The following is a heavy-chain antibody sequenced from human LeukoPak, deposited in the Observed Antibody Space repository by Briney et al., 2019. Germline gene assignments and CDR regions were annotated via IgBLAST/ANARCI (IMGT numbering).Heavy chain of an antibody. CDR3: ARDRVRSSGWYVFDY. D-gene: IGHD6-19*01. CDR2: INHSGST. J-gene: IGHJ4*02. V-gene: IGHV4-34*01. CDR1: GGSFSGYY. Sequence: PSETLSLTCAVYGGSFSGYYWSWIRQPPGKGLEWIGEINHSGSTNYNPSLKSRVTISVDTSKNQFSLKLSSVTAADTAVYYCARDRVRSSGWYVFDYWGQGTLVTVSS.